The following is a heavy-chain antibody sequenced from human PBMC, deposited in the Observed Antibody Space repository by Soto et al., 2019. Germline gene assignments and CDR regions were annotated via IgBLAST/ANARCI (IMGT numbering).Heavy chain of an antibody. CDR2: ISWNSGSI. V-gene: IGHV3-9*01. CDR1: GFTFDDYA. CDR3: ARAIDYHYGMDV. J-gene: IGHJ6*02. D-gene: IGHD2-21*01. Sequence: GGSLRLSCAASGFTFDDYAMHWVRQAPGKGLEWVSGISWNSGSIGYADSVKGRFTISRDNAKNSLYLQMNSLRAEDTALYYCARAIDYHYGMDVWGQGTTVTVSS.